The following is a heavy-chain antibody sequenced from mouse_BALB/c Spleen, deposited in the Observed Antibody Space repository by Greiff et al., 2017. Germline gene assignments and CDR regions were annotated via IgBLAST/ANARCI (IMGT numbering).Heavy chain of an antibody. CDR3: ARGGDSDLVAY. Sequence: EVKVEESGGGLVQPGGSRKLSCAASGFTFSSFGMHWVRQAPEKGLEWVAYISSGSSTIYYADTVKGRFTISRDNPKNTLFLQMTSLRSEDTAMYYCARGGDSDLVAYWGQGTLVTVSA. V-gene: IGHV5-17*02. CDR1: GFTFSSFG. CDR2: ISSGSSTI. J-gene: IGHJ3*01.